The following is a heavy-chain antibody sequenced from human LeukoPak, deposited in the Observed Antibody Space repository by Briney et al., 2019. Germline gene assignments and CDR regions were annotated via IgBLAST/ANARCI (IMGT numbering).Heavy chain of an antibody. CDR2: ISSGGGTI. CDR3: ARVAEAAAFDY. D-gene: IGHD6-13*01. Sequence: GGSLSHSCAACGFTFSDYYMRWIRQAPGKGLEWVSYISSGGGTIYYADSVKGRFTISRDNTKSSLYLQMNSLRAEDTAVYYCARVAEAAAFDYWGQGTLVTVSS. J-gene: IGHJ4*02. CDR1: GFTFSDYY. V-gene: IGHV3-11*04.